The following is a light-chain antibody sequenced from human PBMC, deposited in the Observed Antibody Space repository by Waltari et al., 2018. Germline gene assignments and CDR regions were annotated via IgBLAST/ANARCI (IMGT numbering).Light chain of an antibody. CDR1: QNIDSG. J-gene: IGKJ2*01. CDR3: QQSYTTPPMYT. CDR2: AAS. V-gene: IGKV1-39*01. Sequence: DIQMTQSPSSLSASVGDRVTITCRASQNIDSGLNWYQQKTGKAPRLLIYAASSLQRGVPSRFSGSGSGTDFTLTVSSLQPEDFAIYYCQQSYTTPPMYTFGQGTKLEIK.